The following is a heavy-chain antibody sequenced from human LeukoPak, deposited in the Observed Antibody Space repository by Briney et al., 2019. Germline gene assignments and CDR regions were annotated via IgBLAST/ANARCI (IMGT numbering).Heavy chain of an antibody. CDR1: GYTFTSYD. CDR2: MNPNSGNT. D-gene: IGHD6-19*01. Sequence: ASVKVSCKASGYTFTSYDINWVRQATGQGLEWMGWMNPNSGNTGYAQKFQGRVTMTRDMSTSTVYMELSSLRSEDTAVYYCARPEGSGWYGDAFDIWGQGTMVTVSS. J-gene: IGHJ3*02. CDR3: ARPEGSGWYGDAFDI. V-gene: IGHV1-8*02.